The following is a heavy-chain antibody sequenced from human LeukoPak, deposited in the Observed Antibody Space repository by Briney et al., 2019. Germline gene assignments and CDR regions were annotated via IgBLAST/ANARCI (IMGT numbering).Heavy chain of an antibody. CDR2: INPNSGGT. V-gene: IGHV1-2*02. CDR3: AREVISSSWFPFDY. J-gene: IGHJ4*02. CDR1: GYSFTDYY. Sequence: ASVKVSCKASGYSFTDYYMHLVRQAPGQGLEWMGWINPNSGGTNYGQKFQGRVTMTRDTSISTAYMELSRLRSDDTAMYYCAREVISSSWFPFDYWGQGTLVTVSS. D-gene: IGHD6-13*01.